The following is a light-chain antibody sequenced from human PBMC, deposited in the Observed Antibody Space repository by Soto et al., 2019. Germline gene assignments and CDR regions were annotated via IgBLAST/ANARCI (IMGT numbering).Light chain of an antibody. CDR2: GNS. V-gene: IGLV1-40*01. CDR3: QTYDYSLSGHM. J-gene: IGLJ3*02. CDR1: SSNIGAGYD. Sequence: QSVLTQPPSVSGAPGQRVTISCTGSSSNIGAGYDVHWYQQLPGTAPKLLISGNSNRPSGVPDRFSGSKSGTSASLAITGLQAEDEADYYCQTYDYSLSGHMFGGATKVTVL.